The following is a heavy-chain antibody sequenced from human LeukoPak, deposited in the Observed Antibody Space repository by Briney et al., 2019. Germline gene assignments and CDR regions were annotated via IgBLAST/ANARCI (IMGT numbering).Heavy chain of an antibody. D-gene: IGHD1-26*01. CDR1: GGSISSGDYY. CDR3: ARTVSGDYYGMDV. CDR2: IYYSGST. V-gene: IGHV4-30-4*08. J-gene: IGHJ6*02. Sequence: SQTLSLTCTVSGGSISSGDYYWSWIRQHPGKGLEWIGYIYYSGSTYYNPSLKSRVTMSVDTSTDQFSLRLISVTAADTAVYYCARTVSGDYYGMDVWGQGTTVTVSS.